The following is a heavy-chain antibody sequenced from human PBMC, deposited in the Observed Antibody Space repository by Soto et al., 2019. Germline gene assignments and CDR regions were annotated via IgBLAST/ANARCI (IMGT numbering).Heavy chain of an antibody. V-gene: IGHV2-5*02. CDR1: GFSLSTSGVG. CDR2: IYWDDDK. Sequence: QITLKESGPTLVKPTQTLTLTCTFSGFSLSTSGVGVGWIRQPPGKALEWLALIYWDDDKRYSPSLKSRLTITKDTSKNQVVLTMTNMDPVDTATYYCAHHSSSWYGNWFDPWGQGILVTVSS. CDR3: AHHSSSWYGNWFDP. J-gene: IGHJ5*02. D-gene: IGHD6-13*01.